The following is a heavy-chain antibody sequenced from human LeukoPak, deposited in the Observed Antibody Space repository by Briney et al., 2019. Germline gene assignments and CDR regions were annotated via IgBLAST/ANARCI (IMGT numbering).Heavy chain of an antibody. Sequence: KAGGSLRLSCAASGFTFSSYSMNWVRQAPGKGLEWVSSISSSSSYIYYADSVKGRFTISRDNAKNSLYLQMNSLRAEDTAVYYCARDKTRYHWNDALDYWGQGTLVTVSS. V-gene: IGHV3-21*01. CDR2: ISSSSSYI. CDR1: GFTFSSYS. D-gene: IGHD1-1*01. J-gene: IGHJ4*02. CDR3: ARDKTRYHWNDALDY.